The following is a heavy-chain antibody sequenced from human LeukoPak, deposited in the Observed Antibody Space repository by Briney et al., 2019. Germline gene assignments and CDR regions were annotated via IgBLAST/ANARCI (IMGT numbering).Heavy chain of an antibody. J-gene: IGHJ4*02. CDR1: GFSFSDSG. CDR3: ARGASEYYYDSSGSELGY. Sequence: QPGGSLRLSCAASGFSFSDSGIHWVRQAPGKGLEWVSFIQSDGSDIFYADSVKGRFTISRDNSKNTLYLQMNSLRAEDTAVYYCARGASEYYYDSSGSELGYWGQGTLVTVSS. V-gene: IGHV3-30*02. D-gene: IGHD3-22*01. CDR2: IQSDGSDI.